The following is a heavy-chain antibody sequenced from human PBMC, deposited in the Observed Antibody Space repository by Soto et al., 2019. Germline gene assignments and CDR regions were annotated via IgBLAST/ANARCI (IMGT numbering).Heavy chain of an antibody. CDR3: ARDLRHADYHYYYGMDV. D-gene: IGHD6-25*01. V-gene: IGHV3-66*01. CDR1: GFTLDDYA. CDR2: IYSAGST. Sequence: PGGSLRLSCAASGFTLDDYAMHWVRQAPGKGPECVSVIYSAGSTYYADSVRGRFTISRDNSKNTLYLQMNSLRAEDTAVYYCARDLRHADYHYYYGMDVWGQGTTVTVSS. J-gene: IGHJ6*02.